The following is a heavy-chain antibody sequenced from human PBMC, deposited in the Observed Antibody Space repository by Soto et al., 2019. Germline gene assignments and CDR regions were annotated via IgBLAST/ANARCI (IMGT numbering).Heavy chain of an antibody. CDR1: GGSIVSYY. CDR2: IYYSGST. Sequence: TLCLTCTVSGGSIVSYYWSWISQPPGKGLEWIGYIYYSGSTYYNPSLKSRVTISVDTSKNQFSLKLSSVTAADTAVYYCDRVRDDSSGYYLSVWGQGTLVTVSS. J-gene: IGHJ4*02. V-gene: IGHV4-30-4*08. D-gene: IGHD3-22*01. CDR3: DRVRDDSSGYYLSV.